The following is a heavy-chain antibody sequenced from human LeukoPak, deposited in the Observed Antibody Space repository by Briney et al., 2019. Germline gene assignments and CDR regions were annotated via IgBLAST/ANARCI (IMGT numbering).Heavy chain of an antibody. CDR2: TYSSGTT. CDR3: AREPTYSSSLDY. D-gene: IGHD6-6*01. J-gene: IGHJ4*02. CDR1: GFTLSSNY. V-gene: IGHV3-53*01. Sequence: GGSLRLSCAASGFTLSSNYMSWVRQAPGKGLEYISVTYSSGTTYYADSVRDRFTISRDNSRNTLYLQMNSLRPEDTAVYYCAREPTYSSSLDYWGQGTLVTVSS.